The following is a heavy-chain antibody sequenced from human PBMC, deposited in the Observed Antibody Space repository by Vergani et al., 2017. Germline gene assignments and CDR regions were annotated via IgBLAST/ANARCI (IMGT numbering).Heavy chain of an antibody. CDR2: IIPMLGIA. J-gene: IGHJ4*02. CDR1: GYTFTGYY. CDR3: GRDRTGGNSFNWIDF. D-gene: IGHD4-23*01. V-gene: IGHV1-69*09. Sequence: QVQLVQSGAEVKKPGASVKVSCKASGYTFTGYYMHWVRQAPGQGLEWMGRIIPMLGIANYAQNFQGRVTIIADKSTTTAYMDLSSLRSEDTAVYYCGRDRTGGNSFNWIDFWGQGTLVTVSS.